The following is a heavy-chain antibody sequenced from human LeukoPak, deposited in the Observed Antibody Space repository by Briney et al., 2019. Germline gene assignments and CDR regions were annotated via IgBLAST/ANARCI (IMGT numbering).Heavy chain of an antibody. J-gene: IGHJ4*02. CDR3: ARGVIGSGLMNY. D-gene: IGHD6-19*01. CDR2: ISWNSGSI. CDR1: GFTFDDYA. V-gene: IGHV3-9*01. Sequence: GGSLRLSCAASGFTFDDYAMHWVRQAPGKGLEWVSGISWNSGSIGYADSVKGRFTISRDNAKNSLYLQMNSLRAEDTAVYYCARGVIGSGLMNYWGQGTLVTVSS.